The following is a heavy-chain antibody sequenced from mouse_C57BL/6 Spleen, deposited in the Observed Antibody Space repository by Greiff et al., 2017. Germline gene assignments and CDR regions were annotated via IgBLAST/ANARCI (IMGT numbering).Heavy chain of an antibody. V-gene: IGHV1-76*01. J-gene: IGHJ1*03. D-gene: IGHD2-1*01. CDR2: IYPGSGNT. CDR1: GYTFTDYY. CDR3: GIYYGNPHWYFDV. Sequence: VQLKESGAELVRPGASVKLSCKASGYTFTDYYINWVKQRPGQGLEWIARIYPGSGNTYYNEKFKGKATLTAEKSSSTAYMQLSSLTSEDSAVYFCGIYYGNPHWYFDVWGTGTTVTVSS.